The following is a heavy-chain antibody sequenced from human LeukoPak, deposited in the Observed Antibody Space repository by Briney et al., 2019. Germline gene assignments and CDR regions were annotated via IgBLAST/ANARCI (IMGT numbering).Heavy chain of an antibody. CDR3: AKDPSTLPNSLDY. V-gene: IGHV3-30*02. CDR1: GFTFNAYG. Sequence: GGSLRLSCAASGFTFNAYGMHWVRQAPGKGLEWVAFIRYDANDKYYVDSVKGRFAISRDNSLNTLFLEMNSLRTEDTAVYYCAKDPSTLPNSLDYWDQATLVTVSS. D-gene: IGHD3-16*01. CDR2: IRYDANDK. J-gene: IGHJ4*02.